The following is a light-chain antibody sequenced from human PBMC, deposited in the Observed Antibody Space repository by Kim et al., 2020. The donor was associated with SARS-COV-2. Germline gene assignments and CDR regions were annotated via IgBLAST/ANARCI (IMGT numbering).Light chain of an antibody. J-gene: IGKJ4*01. V-gene: IGKV1-16*01. Sequence: ASVGATVTITCRASQCIAKDLAWFQQNPGKAPKSLVYGASSLQSGAPSRFSGSGSGTEFTLTITSLQPEDFAAYFCQQYNSYPITFGGGTKVDIK. CDR3: QQYNSYPIT. CDR1: QCIAKD. CDR2: GAS.